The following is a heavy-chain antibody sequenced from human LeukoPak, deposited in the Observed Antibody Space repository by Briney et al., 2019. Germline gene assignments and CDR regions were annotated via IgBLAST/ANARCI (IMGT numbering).Heavy chain of an antibody. CDR3: ARDRLEAVTDDDYFDY. CDR1: GFTFSDYY. D-gene: IGHD2-21*02. J-gene: IGHJ4*02. V-gene: IGHV3-7*01. CDR2: INLDGSKK. Sequence: PGGSLRLSCAASGFTFSDYYMSWIRQAPGKGLEWVANINLDGSKKYYVESVKGRFTISRDNSKNTVYLQMNSLRAEDTGVYYCARDRLEAVTDDDYFDYWGQGTLVTVSS.